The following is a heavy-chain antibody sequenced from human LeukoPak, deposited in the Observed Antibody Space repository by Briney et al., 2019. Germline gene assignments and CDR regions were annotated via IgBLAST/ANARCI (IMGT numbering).Heavy chain of an antibody. Sequence: PGGSLRLSCAASGFTFSSYAMSWVRQAPGKGLEWVSAISGSGGSTYYADSVKGRFTISRDNSKNTLYLQMNSLRAEDTAVYYCAKSTHPYSSGWYVSGQDYWGQGTLVTVSS. CDR3: AKSTHPYSSGWYVSGQDY. D-gene: IGHD6-19*01. CDR2: ISGSGGST. V-gene: IGHV3-23*01. CDR1: GFTFSSYA. J-gene: IGHJ4*02.